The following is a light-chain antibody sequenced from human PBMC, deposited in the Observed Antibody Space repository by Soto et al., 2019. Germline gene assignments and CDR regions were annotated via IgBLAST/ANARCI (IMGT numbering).Light chain of an antibody. V-gene: IGKV1-39*01. CDR3: KQSYSTMAT. CDR2: AAS. CDR1: QSIRTY. J-gene: IGKJ1*01. Sequence: DFQMTQSPSSLSASIGDRVTITCRASQSIRTYLNWYQQKPGKAPQLLIYAASRLQSGFPSRFXXXXXXXXXXXXXXSLQPEDFATYYCKQSYSTMATFGQGTKVEIK.